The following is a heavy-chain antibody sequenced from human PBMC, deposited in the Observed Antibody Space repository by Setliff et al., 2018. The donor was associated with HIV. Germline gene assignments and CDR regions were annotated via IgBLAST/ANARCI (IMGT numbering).Heavy chain of an antibody. J-gene: IGHJ4*02. CDR3: ARSLMIGSYLDY. Sequence: HPGGSLRLSCVVSGFTFSTSWMTWVRQAPGEGLEWVANVNEDGSVKNYVDSVKGRFTISRDNSKNTLYLQMGSLRAEDMAVYHCARSLMIGSYLDYWGQGTLVTVSS. CDR1: GFTFSTSW. D-gene: IGHD3-22*01. V-gene: IGHV3-7*01. CDR2: VNEDGSVK.